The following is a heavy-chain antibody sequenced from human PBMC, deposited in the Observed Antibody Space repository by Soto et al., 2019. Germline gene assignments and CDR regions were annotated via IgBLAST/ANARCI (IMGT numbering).Heavy chain of an antibody. CDR3: VRGQLGGYFDY. Sequence: QVQLVQSGAQVKKPGASAKVSCVASGYTFTTYDINWVRQAPGQGLEWMGWMNTNTDDTGYAQKFQGRVSMTRNTSIDTAYMELTSLRSDDTAVYFCVRGQLGGYFDYWGQGTLVSVSS. D-gene: IGHD2-15*01. V-gene: IGHV1-8*01. J-gene: IGHJ4*02. CDR2: MNTNTDDT. CDR1: GYTFTTYD.